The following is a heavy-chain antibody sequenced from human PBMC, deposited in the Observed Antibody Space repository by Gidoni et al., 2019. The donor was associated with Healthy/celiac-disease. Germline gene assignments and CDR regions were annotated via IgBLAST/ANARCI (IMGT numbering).Heavy chain of an antibody. D-gene: IGHD3-9*01. CDR1: GYTFTSYD. CDR3: ARFRYFDWLLPPYYYYYMDV. CDR2: MNPNSGNT. V-gene: IGHV1-8*01. Sequence: QVQLVQSGAEVKKPGASVKVSCKASGYTFTSYDINWVRQATGQGLEWMGWMNPNSGNTGYAQKFQGRVTMTRNTSISTAYMELSSLRSEDTAVYYCARFRYFDWLLPPYYYYYMDVWGKGTTLTVSS. J-gene: IGHJ6*03.